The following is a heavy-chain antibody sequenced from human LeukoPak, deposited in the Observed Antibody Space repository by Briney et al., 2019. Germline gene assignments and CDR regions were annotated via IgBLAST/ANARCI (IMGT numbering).Heavy chain of an antibody. D-gene: IGHD4-23*01. CDR3: TRGTYGGNSYDY. Sequence: PGRSLRLSCAASGFTFSGSAMHWVRQASGKGLEWVGRIRSKANNYATAYAASVKGRFTISRDDSKNTAYLQMNSLKTEDTAVYYCTRGTYGGNSYDYWGQGTLVTVSS. CDR1: GFTFSGSA. J-gene: IGHJ4*02. V-gene: IGHV3-73*01. CDR2: IRSKANNYAT.